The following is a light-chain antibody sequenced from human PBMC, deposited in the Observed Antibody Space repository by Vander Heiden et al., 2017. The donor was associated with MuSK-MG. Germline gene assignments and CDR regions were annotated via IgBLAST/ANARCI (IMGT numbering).Light chain of an antibody. V-gene: IGKV4-1*01. CDR2: WAS. Sequence: DIVMTQSPDSLALALGERATINCKSSQSVLYSSNNKNYLAWYQQKPGQPPKLLIYWASTRESGVPDRYRGRGSGTDFTLSISSLQAQAVAVYYCRLDDSTPQTFGQGTKVEIK. CDR1: QSVLYSSNNKNY. CDR3: RLDDSTPQT. J-gene: IGKJ1*01.